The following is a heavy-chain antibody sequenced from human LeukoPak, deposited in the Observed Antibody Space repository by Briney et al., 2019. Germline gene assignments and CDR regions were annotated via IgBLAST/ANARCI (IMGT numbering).Heavy chain of an antibody. J-gene: IGHJ6*02. Sequence: SETLSHTCTVSGGSISDYYWSWIRQPPGKGLEWIGYIYYSGSTNYNPSLKSRVTISVDTSKNQFSLKLSSVTAADTAVYYCARLDVWGQGTTVIVSS. V-gene: IGHV4-59*01. CDR1: GGSISDYY. CDR3: ARLDV. CDR2: IYYSGST.